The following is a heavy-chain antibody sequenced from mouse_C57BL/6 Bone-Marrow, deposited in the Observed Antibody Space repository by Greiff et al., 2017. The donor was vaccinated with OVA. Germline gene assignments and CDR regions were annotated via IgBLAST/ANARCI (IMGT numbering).Heavy chain of an antibody. V-gene: IGHV1-52*01. CDR2: IDPSDSET. CDR3: ARWGYYGSSYFDY. J-gene: IGHJ2*01. D-gene: IGHD1-1*01. Sequence: PIQGLEWIGNIDPSDSETHYNQKFKDKATLTVDKSSSTAYMQLSSLTSEDSAVYYCARWGYYGSSYFDYWGQGTTLTVSS.